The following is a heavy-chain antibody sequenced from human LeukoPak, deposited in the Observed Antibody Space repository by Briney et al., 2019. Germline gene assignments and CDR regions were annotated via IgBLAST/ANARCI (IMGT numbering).Heavy chain of an antibody. CDR2: ISAYNDNT. Sequence: ASVKVSCKASGGTFSSYAISWVRQAPGQGLEWMGWISAYNDNTNSVQKFQGRVTMTTDTSTSTAYMELRSLRSDDTAVYYCARVWKTSSYYFDYWGQGTLVTVSS. CDR1: GGTFSSYA. J-gene: IGHJ4*02. V-gene: IGHV1-18*01. CDR3: ARVWKTSSYYFDY. D-gene: IGHD1-1*01.